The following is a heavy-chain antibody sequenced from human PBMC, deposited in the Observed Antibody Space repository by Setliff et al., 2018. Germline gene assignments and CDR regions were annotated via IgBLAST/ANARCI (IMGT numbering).Heavy chain of an antibody. CDR1: GGTFSRYA. CDR2: SIPMYRTT. J-gene: IGHJ4*02. D-gene: IGHD2-15*01. V-gene: IGHV1-69*05. Sequence: SVKVSCKASGGTFSRYAISWVRQDPGQGLEWMGGSIPMYRTTKYAQKFQGRVTITTDESTTTAYMELSSLRSEDTAVYYCATGPDIGEFGGNYFNYWGQGTLVTVS. CDR3: ATGPDIGEFGGNYFNY.